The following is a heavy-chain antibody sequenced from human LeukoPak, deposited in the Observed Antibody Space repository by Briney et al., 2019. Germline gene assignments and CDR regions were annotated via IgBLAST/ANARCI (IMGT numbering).Heavy chain of an antibody. V-gene: IGHV4-34*01. CDR2: INHSGSA. CDR1: GGSFSGYY. J-gene: IGHJ5*02. D-gene: IGHD6-13*01. CDR3: ARGSDRSRFDP. Sequence: SETLSLTCAVYGGSFSGYYWSWIRQPPGKGLEWIGEINHSGSANYNPSLKSRVTISVDTSKNQFSLKLSSVTAADTAVYYCARGSDRSRFDPWGQGTLVTVSS.